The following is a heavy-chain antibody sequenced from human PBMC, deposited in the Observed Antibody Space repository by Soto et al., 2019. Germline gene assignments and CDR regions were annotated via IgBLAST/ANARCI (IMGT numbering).Heavy chain of an antibody. CDR3: ARASGRSWYNWFDP. V-gene: IGHV1-69*01. CDR2: TVIQFGTT. Sequence: QVQLVQSGAEVKKPGSSVKVSCKASGGNFTTYGISWVRQAPGQGRELMGGTVIQFGTTNFAHKFRGRVTITADESTSTVYMDLTNLSSEDTAVYYCARASGRSWYNWFDPWGQGTRVTVS. D-gene: IGHD6-6*01. J-gene: IGHJ5*02. CDR1: GGNFTTYG.